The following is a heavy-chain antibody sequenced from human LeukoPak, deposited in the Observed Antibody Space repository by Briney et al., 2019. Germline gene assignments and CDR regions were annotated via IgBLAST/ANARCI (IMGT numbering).Heavy chain of an antibody. CDR3: ARDMQWLVRGDAFDI. Sequence: GASVKVSCKASGYTFTGYYMHWVRQAPGQGLEWMGWINPNSGGTNYAQKFQGRVTMTRDTSISTAYMELSRLRSDGTAVYYCARDMQWLVRGDAFDIWGQGTMVTVSS. V-gene: IGHV1-2*02. D-gene: IGHD6-19*01. J-gene: IGHJ3*02. CDR1: GYTFTGYY. CDR2: INPNSGGT.